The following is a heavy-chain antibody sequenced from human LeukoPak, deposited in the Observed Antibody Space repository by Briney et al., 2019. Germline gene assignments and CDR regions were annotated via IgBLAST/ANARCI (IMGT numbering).Heavy chain of an antibody. CDR2: INLNSGGT. CDR3: ARGGIFYYDSSGYYQYFDD. Sequence: GASVKVSCKASGGTFSSYAISWVRQAPGQGLEWMGWINLNSGGTNYAQKLQGRVTMTRDTSISTAYMELSRLRSDDTAVYYCARGGIFYYDSSGYYQYFDDWGQGTLVTVSS. D-gene: IGHD3-22*01. CDR1: GGTFSSYA. J-gene: IGHJ4*02. V-gene: IGHV1-2*02.